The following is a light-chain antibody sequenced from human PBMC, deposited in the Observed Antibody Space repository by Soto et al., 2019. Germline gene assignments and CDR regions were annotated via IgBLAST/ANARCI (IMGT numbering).Light chain of an antibody. CDR1: SSDLAIYNY. V-gene: IGLV2-14*01. J-gene: IGLJ1*01. CDR3: SSYTDSSNYV. CDR2: QVT. Sequence: QSVLTQPASVSGSPGQSITISCTGTSSDLAIYNYVSWYQQQPGKAPKLMIYQVTNRPSGVSNRFSGSSSGNTASLTISGLQAEDEADYYCSSYTDSSNYVFGTGTKATVL.